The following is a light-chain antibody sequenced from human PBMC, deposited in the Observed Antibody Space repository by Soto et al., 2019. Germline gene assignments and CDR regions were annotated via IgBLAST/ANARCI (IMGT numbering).Light chain of an antibody. CDR3: SSYRTSNTYV. V-gene: IGLV2-14*01. CDR2: EVS. CDR1: SSDVGGYNY. Sequence: QSVLTQPASVSGSPGQSITISCTGTSSDVGGYNYVSWYQQHPGKAPKLIIYEVSNRPSGVSNRFSGSKSGNTASLTISGLRAEDETDYYCSSYRTSNTYVFGTGTKVTVL. J-gene: IGLJ1*01.